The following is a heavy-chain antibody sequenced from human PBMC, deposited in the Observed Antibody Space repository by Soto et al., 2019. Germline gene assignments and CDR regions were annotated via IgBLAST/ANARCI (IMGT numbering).Heavy chain of an antibody. CDR2: ISYDGSNK. D-gene: IGHD6-19*01. CDR1: GFTFSSYA. CDR3: ARDFGVLIAVAGTFDY. J-gene: IGHJ4*02. Sequence: GGSLRLSCAASGFTFSSYAMHWVRQAPGKGLEWVAVISYDGSNKYYADSVKGRFTISRDNSKNTLYLQMNSLRAEDTAVYYCARDFGVLIAVAGTFDYWGQGTLVTVSS. V-gene: IGHV3-30-3*01.